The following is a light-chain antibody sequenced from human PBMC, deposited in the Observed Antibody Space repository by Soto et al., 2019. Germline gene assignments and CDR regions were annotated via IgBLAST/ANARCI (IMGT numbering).Light chain of an antibody. CDR3: QQFGSSPPYT. V-gene: IGKV1-39*01. CDR2: GAS. Sequence: DIQMTQSPSSLSASVGDRVTITCRASQSITSFLSWYQHKPGKAPKLLIYGASSRATGIPDRFSGSGSGTDFTLTISRLEPEDVAVYYCQQFGSSPPYTFGQGTKLEVK. J-gene: IGKJ2*01. CDR1: QSITSF.